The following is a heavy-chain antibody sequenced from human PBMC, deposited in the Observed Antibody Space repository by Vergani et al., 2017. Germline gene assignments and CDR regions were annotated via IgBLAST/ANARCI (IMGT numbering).Heavy chain of an antibody. V-gene: IGHV3-23*01. Sequence: EVQLLESGGGLVQPGGSLRLSCAASGFTFSSYTMSWVRLAPGKGLEWVSLISDNGGITKYADSVKGRFTSSRDNSKNTLYLQMNSLRAEDTAVYYCGKHMVRGSYYFDYWGQGTLVTVSS. CDR3: GKHMVRGSYYFDY. CDR1: GFTFSSYT. D-gene: IGHD3-10*01. CDR2: ISDNGGIT. J-gene: IGHJ4*02.